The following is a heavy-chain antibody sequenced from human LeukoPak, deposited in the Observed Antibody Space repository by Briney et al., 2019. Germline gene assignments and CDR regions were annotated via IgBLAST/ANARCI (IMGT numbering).Heavy chain of an antibody. CDR2: ISYSGST. CDR3: ARASRSGYYPHFDD. Sequence: PSETLSLTCTVSGVSISSYYWSWIRQPPGKGLEWIGYISYSGSTDYNPSLKSRVTISVDTSKNQFSLKLSSVTAADTAVYYCARASRSGYYPHFDDWGQRTRVTVSS. V-gene: IGHV4-59*01. D-gene: IGHD3-3*01. CDR1: GVSISSYY. J-gene: IGHJ4*02.